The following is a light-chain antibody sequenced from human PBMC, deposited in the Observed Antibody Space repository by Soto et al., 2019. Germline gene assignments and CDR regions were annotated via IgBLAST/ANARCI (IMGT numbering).Light chain of an antibody. V-gene: IGKV3-20*01. CDR2: GAS. J-gene: IGKJ1*01. CDR3: QQYGSSPRT. Sequence: EIVLTQSPGTLSFSPGERATLSCRASQSVSSSYLAWYQQKPGQAPRLRICGASSRATVIPYRFSGSGSVTDFTLTISRLENEEFAVSYCQQYGSSPRTFGQGTKVEIK. CDR1: QSVSSSY.